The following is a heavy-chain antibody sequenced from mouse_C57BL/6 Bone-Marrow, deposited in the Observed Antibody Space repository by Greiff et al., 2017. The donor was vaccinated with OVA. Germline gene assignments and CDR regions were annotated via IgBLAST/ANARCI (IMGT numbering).Heavy chain of an antibody. V-gene: IGHV2-5*01. CDR2: IWRGGST. CDR1: GFSLTSYG. Sequence: VQLQQSGPGLVQPSQSLSITCTVSGFSLTSYGVHWVRQSPGKGLEWLGVIWRGGSTDYNAAFMSRLSLTKDNSKSQVFFKMNSLQADDTAIYYCAKNDDYDYDWFAYWGQGALVTVSA. J-gene: IGHJ3*01. D-gene: IGHD2-4*01. CDR3: AKNDDYDYDWFAY.